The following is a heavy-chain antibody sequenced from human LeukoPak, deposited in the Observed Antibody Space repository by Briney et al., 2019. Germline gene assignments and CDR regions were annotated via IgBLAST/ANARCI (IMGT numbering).Heavy chain of an antibody. CDR2: IYVSAGSA. J-gene: IGHJ4*02. CDR1: GFTFSNYA. Sequence: GGSLRLSCAASGFTFSNYAMSWVRQAPGKGLEWVSGIYVSAGSAYYADSVKGRFTISRDNSKNTLYLQMNSLRAEDTAVYYCAKDYSSAYWGQGTLVAVSS. V-gene: IGHV3-23*01. D-gene: IGHD3-22*01. CDR3: AKDYSSAY.